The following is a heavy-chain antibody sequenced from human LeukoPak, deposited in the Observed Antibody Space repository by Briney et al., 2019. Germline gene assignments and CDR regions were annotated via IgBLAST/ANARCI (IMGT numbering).Heavy chain of an antibody. CDR2: IYYSGST. V-gene: IGHV4-59*01. CDR3: ARGSKRGYNSAPFDY. J-gene: IGHJ4*02. D-gene: IGHD5-12*01. Sequence: SETLSLTCTVSGGSISSYYWSWIRQPPGKGLEWIGYIYYSGSTNYNPSLKSRVTISVDTSKNQFSLKLSSVTAADTAVYYCARGSKRGYNSAPFDYWGQGTLVTVSS. CDR1: GGSISSYY.